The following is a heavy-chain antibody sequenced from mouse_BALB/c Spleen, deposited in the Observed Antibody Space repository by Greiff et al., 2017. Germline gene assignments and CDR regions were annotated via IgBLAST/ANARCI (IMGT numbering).Heavy chain of an antibody. V-gene: IGHV5-12-2*01. CDR2: ISNGGGST. Sequence: EVQRVESGGGLVQPGGSLKLSCAASGFTFSSYTMSWVRQTPEKRLEWVAYISNGGGSTYYPDTVKGRFTISRDNAKNTLYLQMSSLKSEDTAMYYCARHGGDAMDYWGQGTSVTVSS. CDR3: ARHGGDAMDY. J-gene: IGHJ4*01. CDR1: GFTFSSYT.